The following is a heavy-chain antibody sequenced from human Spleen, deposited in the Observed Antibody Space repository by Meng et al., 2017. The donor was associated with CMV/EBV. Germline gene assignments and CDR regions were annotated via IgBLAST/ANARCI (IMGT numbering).Heavy chain of an antibody. V-gene: IGHV3-21*01. Sequence: GESLKISCAASGFTFSSYSMNWVRQAPGKGLEWVSSISSSSSYIYYADSVKGRFTISRDNAKNSLYLQMNSLRAEDTAVYYCARDGRIAALDYWGQGTLVTVSS. D-gene: IGHD6-13*01. CDR2: ISSSSSYI. CDR3: ARDGRIAALDY. J-gene: IGHJ4*02. CDR1: GFTFSSYS.